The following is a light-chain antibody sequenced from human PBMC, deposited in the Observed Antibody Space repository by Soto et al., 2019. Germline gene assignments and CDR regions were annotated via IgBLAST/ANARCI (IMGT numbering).Light chain of an antibody. CDR2: GAS. V-gene: IGKV3-20*01. CDR3: QQYGNSRGT. Sequence: EIVMTQSPATLSVSPGERVTLSCRASQIILSNLAWYQQKPGQAPRLLIYGASSRATGIPDRFSGSGSGTDFTLTISGLEPEDFAVYYCQQYGNSRGTFGQGTKVDIK. CDR1: QIILSN. J-gene: IGKJ1*01.